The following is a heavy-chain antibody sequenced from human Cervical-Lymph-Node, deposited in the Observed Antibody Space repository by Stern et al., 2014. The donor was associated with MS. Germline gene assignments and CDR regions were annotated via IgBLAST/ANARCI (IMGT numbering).Heavy chain of an antibody. CDR1: GGSMNSYH. V-gene: IGHV4-59*01. CDR3: ARVSSGAYWYYFEI. CDR2: IYDRAST. J-gene: IGHJ4*02. Sequence: QVQLQESGPGLVKPSETLSLTCTVSGGSMNSYHWRWLRQPPEEGLEWIWNIYDRASTDYNPSVKSRVTISIDPSKHQISLKLRSVTAADTAVYYCARVSSGAYWYYFEIWGQGTRVTVSS. D-gene: IGHD3-22*01.